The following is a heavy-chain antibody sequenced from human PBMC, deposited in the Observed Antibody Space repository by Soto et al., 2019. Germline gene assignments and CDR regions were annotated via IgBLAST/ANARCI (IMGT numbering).Heavy chain of an antibody. Sequence: ASVKVSCKASGGTFSSYAISWVRQAPGQGLEWMGGIIPIFGTANYAQKFQGRVTITADNSKNTLYLQMNSLRAEDTAVYYCAKDKLLLRYYFDYWGQGTLVTVSS. V-gene: IGHV1-69*06. D-gene: IGHD1-26*01. J-gene: IGHJ4*02. CDR2: IIPIFGTA. CDR3: AKDKLLLRYYFDY. CDR1: GGTFSSYA.